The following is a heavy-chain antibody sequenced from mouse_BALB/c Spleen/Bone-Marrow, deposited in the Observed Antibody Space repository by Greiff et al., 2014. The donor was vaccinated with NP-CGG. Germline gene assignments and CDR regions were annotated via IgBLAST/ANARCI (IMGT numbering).Heavy chain of an antibody. CDR3: ASYYYGSSYRFAY. CDR2: IDPANGNT. CDR1: GFNIKDTY. J-gene: IGHJ3*01. V-gene: IGHV14-3*02. Sequence: EVKLVESGAELVKPGASVKLSCTASGFNIKDTYMHWVKQRPEQGLEWIGRIDPANGNTKYDPKFQGKAAITADTSSNTAYLQLSSLTSEDTAVYYCASYYYGSSYRFAYWGQGTLVTVSA. D-gene: IGHD1-1*01.